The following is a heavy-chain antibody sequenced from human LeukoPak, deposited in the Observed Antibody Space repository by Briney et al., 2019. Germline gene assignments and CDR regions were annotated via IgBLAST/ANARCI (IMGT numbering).Heavy chain of an antibody. CDR1: GFTFSSYW. J-gene: IGHJ4*02. Sequence: GGSLRLSCAASGFTFSSYWMSWVRQAPGKGLEWVANIKQDGSEKYYVDSVKGRFTISRDNAKNSLYLQMNSLRAEDTAVFYCARDYYYDSSVYYPFDYWGQGTLVTVSS. CDR3: ARDYYYDSSVYYPFDY. CDR2: IKQDGSEK. D-gene: IGHD3-22*01. V-gene: IGHV3-7*01.